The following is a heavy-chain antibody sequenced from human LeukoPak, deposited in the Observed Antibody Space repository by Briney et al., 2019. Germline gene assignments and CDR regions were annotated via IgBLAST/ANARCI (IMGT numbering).Heavy chain of an antibody. CDR3: ARAIYDSSGYFDY. J-gene: IGHJ4*02. V-gene: IGHV4-30-4*01. Sequence: SETLSLTCTVSGGSISSGDYYWSWIRQPPGKGLEWIGYIYYSGSTYYNPSLKSRVTISVDTSKNQFSLKLSSVTAADTAVYYCARAIYDSSGYFDYWGQGTLVTVSS. CDR2: IYYSGST. D-gene: IGHD3-22*01. CDR1: GGSISSGDYY.